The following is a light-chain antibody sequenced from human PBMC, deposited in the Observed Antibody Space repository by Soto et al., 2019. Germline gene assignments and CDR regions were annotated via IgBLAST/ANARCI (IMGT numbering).Light chain of an antibody. CDR3: QSYDSSLTHVGGVI. J-gene: IGLJ2*01. CDR2: GNS. CDR1: SSNIGAGYD. V-gene: IGLV1-40*01. Sequence: HSVLTQPPSVSGAPGQRVTISCTGSSSNIGAGYDVHWYQHLPGTAPKLLIYGNSNRPSGVPDRFSGSKSDTSASLAITGLQVEDEADYYCQSYDSSLTHVGGVIFGGGTKLTVL.